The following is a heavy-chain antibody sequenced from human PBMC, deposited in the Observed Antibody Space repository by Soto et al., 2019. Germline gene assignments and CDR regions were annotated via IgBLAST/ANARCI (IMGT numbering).Heavy chain of an antibody. CDR2: IIPIFGTA. V-gene: IGHV1-69*13. D-gene: IGHD3-10*01. Sequence: SVKVSCKASGGTFSSYAISWVRQAPGQGLEWMGGIIPIFGTANYAQKFQGRVTITADESTSTAYMELSSLRSEDTAVYYCARDNPHYYGSGSYLYYYYGMDVWGQGTTVTVSS. CDR3: ARDNPHYYGSGSYLYYYYGMDV. CDR1: GGTFSSYA. J-gene: IGHJ6*02.